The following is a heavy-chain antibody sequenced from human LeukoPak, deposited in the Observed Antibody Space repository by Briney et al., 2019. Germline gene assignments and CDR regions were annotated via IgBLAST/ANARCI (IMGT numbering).Heavy chain of an antibody. CDR1: GACGFSVSRAW. J-gene: IGHJ4*02. CDR3: TTGYGSDWYY. Sequence: GGSLRLSCAASGACGFSVSRAWMNWVRQAPGKGLEWAGHIKSKTDGGTTDYAAPVKGRFIISRDDSKNTLYLQMNSLKTEDTAVYYCTTGYGSDWYYWGQGTLVTVSS. V-gene: IGHV3-15*01. D-gene: IGHD6-19*01. CDR2: IKSKTDGGTT.